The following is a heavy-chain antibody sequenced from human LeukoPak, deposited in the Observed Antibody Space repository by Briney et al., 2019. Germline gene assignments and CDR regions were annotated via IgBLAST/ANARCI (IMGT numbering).Heavy chain of an antibody. J-gene: IGHJ4*02. CDR3: ARDRDYSGSGSPDS. CDR1: GFITSNNY. Sequence: GESLRLSCAASGFITSNNYMSWVRQAPGKGPEWVSVIYDGGITYYTDSVKGRFTISRDDSTNTLHLQMNSLRVDDTAVYYCARDRDYSGSGSPDSWGQGTLVTVS. D-gene: IGHD3-10*01. CDR2: IYDGGIT. V-gene: IGHV3-66*01.